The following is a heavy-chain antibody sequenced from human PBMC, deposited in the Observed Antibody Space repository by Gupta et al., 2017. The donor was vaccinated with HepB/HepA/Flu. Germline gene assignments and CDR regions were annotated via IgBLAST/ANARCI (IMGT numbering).Heavy chain of an antibody. CDR1: GFTFSSYA. D-gene: IGHD3-10*01. J-gene: IGHJ4*02. CDR2: ISGSGGST. CDR3: AKXDGITMVRGHPDY. Sequence: EVQLLESGGGLVQPGGSLRLSCAASGFTFSSYAMSWVRQAPGKGLEWVSAISGSGGSTYYADSVKGRFTISRDDSKNTLYLQMNSLRAEDXAVYYCAKXDGITMVRGHPDYWGQGTLVTVSS. V-gene: IGHV3-23*01.